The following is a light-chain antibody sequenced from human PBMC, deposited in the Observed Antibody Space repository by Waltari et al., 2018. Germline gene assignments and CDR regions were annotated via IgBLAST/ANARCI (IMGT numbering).Light chain of an antibody. Sequence: DIVLTQSPGTLSLSPGERATLSCRASQSISKHFFWYQQKPGQAPRLLIYHASSRAAGIPDRCSGSGSGTDFSLSISRLEPEDFAVYYCQHYESLPVTFGQGTKVEIK. CDR2: HAS. V-gene: IGKV3-20*01. CDR3: QHYESLPVT. J-gene: IGKJ1*01. CDR1: QSISKHF.